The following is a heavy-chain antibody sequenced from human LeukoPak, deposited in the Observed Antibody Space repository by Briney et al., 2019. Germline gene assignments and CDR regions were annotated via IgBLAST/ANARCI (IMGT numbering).Heavy chain of an antibody. V-gene: IGHV4-39*01. CDR3: ARAFTFPNWFDP. CDR2: IYYSGTT. Sequence: SETLSLTCTVSGGSISSSSFYWAWIRQPPGKGLEWIGSIYYSGTTYYNPSVKSRVAMSVDTSKKQFSLQLSSVTAADTAVYYCARAFTFPNWFDPWGQGTLVTVSS. J-gene: IGHJ5*02. CDR1: GGSISSSSFY. D-gene: IGHD2/OR15-2a*01.